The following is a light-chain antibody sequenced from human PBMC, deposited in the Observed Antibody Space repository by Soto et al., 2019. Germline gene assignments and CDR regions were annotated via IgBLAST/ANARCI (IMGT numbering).Light chain of an antibody. V-gene: IGKV1-39*01. Sequence: DIQMTQSPSSLSASVGDRVSVTCRASQSISTFLNWYQQRPGEAPKLLIYAASSLQSGVPSRVSGSGSGAEFTLTIGSLQHEDFATYYCHQSYTTPQTFGQGTQVEVK. J-gene: IGKJ1*01. CDR3: HQSYTTPQT. CDR2: AAS. CDR1: QSISTF.